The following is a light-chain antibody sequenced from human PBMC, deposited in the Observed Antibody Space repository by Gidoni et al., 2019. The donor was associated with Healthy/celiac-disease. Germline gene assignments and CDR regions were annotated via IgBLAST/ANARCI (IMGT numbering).Light chain of an antibody. Sequence: EIVLTQCPGTLSLSPGERATLSCRASQSVSSSYLAWYQQKPGQAPRLLIYGASSRATGIPDRFSGSGSGTDFTLTISRLEPEDFAVYYCQQYGSSPTFGQXTKVEIK. CDR1: QSVSSSY. V-gene: IGKV3-20*01. J-gene: IGKJ1*01. CDR3: QQYGSSPT. CDR2: GAS.